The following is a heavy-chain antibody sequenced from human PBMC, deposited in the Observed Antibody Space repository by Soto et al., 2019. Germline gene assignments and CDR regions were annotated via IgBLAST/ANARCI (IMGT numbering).Heavy chain of an antibody. CDR1: GFTFSTYW. CDR3: ARDGGTYFDY. V-gene: IGHV3-74*01. CDR2: LANDGTNT. Sequence: GGSLRLSCAASGFTFSTYWMHWVRQAPGKGLVWVSRLANDGTNTRYADSVKGRFTVSRDNGKNTVYLQMDSLRAEDTAVYYCARDGGTYFDYWGQGTLATVSS. J-gene: IGHJ4*02. D-gene: IGHD3-16*01.